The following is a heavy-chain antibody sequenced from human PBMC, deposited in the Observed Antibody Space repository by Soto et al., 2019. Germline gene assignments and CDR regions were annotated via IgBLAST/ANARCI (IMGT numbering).Heavy chain of an antibody. CDR3: ARAREVIAVAGSENWFDP. V-gene: IGHV4-61*01. CDR2: IYYSGST. CDR1: GGSVSSGSYY. D-gene: IGHD6-19*01. Sequence: SETLSLTCTVSGGSVSSGSYYWSWIRQPPGKGLEWIGYIYYSGSTNYNPSLKSRVTISVDTSKNQFSLKLSSVTAADTAVYYCARAREVIAVAGSENWFDPWGQGTLVTVSS. J-gene: IGHJ5*02.